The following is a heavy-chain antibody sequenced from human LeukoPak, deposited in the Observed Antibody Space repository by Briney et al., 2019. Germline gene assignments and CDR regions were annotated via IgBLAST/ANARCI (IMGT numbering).Heavy chain of an antibody. Sequence: GRSLRLSCASSGFTFDDYAMHWVRQAPGKGLEWVSGISWNSGSIGYADSVKGRFTISRDNAKNSLYLQMNSLRAEDMALYYCAKAQQLDDGGFDYWGQGTLVTVSS. CDR3: AKAQQLDDGGFDY. CDR1: GFTFDDYA. D-gene: IGHD6-13*01. V-gene: IGHV3-9*03. CDR2: ISWNSGSI. J-gene: IGHJ4*02.